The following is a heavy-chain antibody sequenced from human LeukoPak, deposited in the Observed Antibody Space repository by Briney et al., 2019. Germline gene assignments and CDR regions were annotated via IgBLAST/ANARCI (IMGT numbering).Heavy chain of an antibody. CDR1: GGSFSGYY. J-gene: IGHJ6*03. CDR3: ARGPRGGYYYYYYMDV. D-gene: IGHD6-13*01. Sequence: SETLSLTCAVYGGSFSGYYWSWIRQPPGKGLGWIGEINHSGSTNYNPSLKSRVTISVDTSKNQFSLKLSSVTAADTAVYYCARGPRGGYYYYYYMDVWGKGTTVTVSS. CDR2: INHSGST. V-gene: IGHV4-34*01.